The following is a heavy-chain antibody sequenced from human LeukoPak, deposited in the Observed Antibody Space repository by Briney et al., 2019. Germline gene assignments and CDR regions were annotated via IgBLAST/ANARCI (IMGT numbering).Heavy chain of an antibody. CDR3: ARGKAQYDYVWGSYRNPDRYFDY. D-gene: IGHD3-16*02. V-gene: IGHV4-34*01. Sequence: PSETLSLTCAVYGGSFSGYYWSWIRQPPGKGLEWIGEINHSGSTNYNPSLKSRGTISVDTSKNQFSLKLSSVTAADTAVYYCARGKAQYDYVWGSYRNPDRYFDYWGQGTLVTVSS. CDR2: INHSGST. J-gene: IGHJ4*02. CDR1: GGSFSGYY.